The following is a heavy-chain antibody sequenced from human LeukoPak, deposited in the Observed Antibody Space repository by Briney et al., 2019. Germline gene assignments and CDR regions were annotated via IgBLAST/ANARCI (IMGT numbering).Heavy chain of an antibody. CDR2: ISYDGSNK. CDR3: ASWDCSGGSCYSDYFDY. J-gene: IGHJ4*02. D-gene: IGHD2-15*01. Sequence: QPGRSLRLSCAASGFTFSSYAMHWVRQAPGKGLEWVAVISYDGSNKYYADSVKGRFTISRDNSKNTLYLQMNSLRAEDTAVYYCASWDCSGGSCYSDYFDYWGQGTLVTVSS. V-gene: IGHV3-30-3*01. CDR1: GFTFSSYA.